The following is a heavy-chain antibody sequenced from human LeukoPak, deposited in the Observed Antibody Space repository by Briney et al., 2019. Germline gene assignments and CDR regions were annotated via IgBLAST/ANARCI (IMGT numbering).Heavy chain of an antibody. J-gene: IGHJ4*02. D-gene: IGHD3-9*01. V-gene: IGHV4-59*13. CDR2: IYYSGTT. Sequence: KTSETLSLTRTVCGGPLSSYYWSWIRQPPGKGREWSGYIYYSGTTNYNPSLKSRVTLSVVTSKSQFSLKRSSVTAADTAVFYCARETGNYYFDYWGQGTLVTVSS. CDR3: ARETGNYYFDY. CDR1: GGPLSSYY.